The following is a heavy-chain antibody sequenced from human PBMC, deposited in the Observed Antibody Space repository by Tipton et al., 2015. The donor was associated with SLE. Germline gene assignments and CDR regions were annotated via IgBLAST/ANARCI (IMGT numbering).Heavy chain of an antibody. D-gene: IGHD5-12*01. CDR2: LYTGGRT. CDR3: VRVEGAYDQYYFDS. Sequence: SLRLSCAASGFTFSTNAMSWVRQAPGKGLEWVSLLYTGGRTNYADSVQGRFTISRDNSKSMLFLQMNSLRVEDTAVYYCVRVEGAYDQYYFDSWGQGTLVTVSS. J-gene: IGHJ4*02. V-gene: IGHV3-23*03. CDR1: GFTFSTNA.